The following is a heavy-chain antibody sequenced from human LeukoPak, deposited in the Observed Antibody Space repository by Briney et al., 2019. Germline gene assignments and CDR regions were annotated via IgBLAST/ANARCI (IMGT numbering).Heavy chain of an antibody. CDR1: GFTFSSYA. CDR2: ISGSGGST. J-gene: IGHJ6*03. V-gene: IGHV3-23*01. CDR3: ARVEPNYYYYMDV. Sequence: GGSLRLSCAASGFTFSSYAMSWVRQAPGKGLEWVSAISGSGGSTYYADSVKGRFTISRDNAKNSLYLQMNSLRAEDTAVYYCARVEPNYYYYMDVWGKGTTVTVSS. D-gene: IGHD1-14*01.